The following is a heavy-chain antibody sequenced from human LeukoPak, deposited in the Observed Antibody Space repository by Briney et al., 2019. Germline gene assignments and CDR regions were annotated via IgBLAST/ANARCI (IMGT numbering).Heavy chain of an antibody. Sequence: GESLKISCKGSGYSFTSYWIGWVRQMPGKGLEWMGIIYPGDSDTRYSPSFQGQVTISADKSISTAYLQWSSLKASDTAMYYCARVGNNYYDSSGYRGPYYYGMDVWGQGTTVTVSS. J-gene: IGHJ6*02. D-gene: IGHD3-22*01. CDR3: ARVGNNYYDSSGYRGPYYYGMDV. CDR1: GYSFTSYW. CDR2: IYPGDSDT. V-gene: IGHV5-51*01.